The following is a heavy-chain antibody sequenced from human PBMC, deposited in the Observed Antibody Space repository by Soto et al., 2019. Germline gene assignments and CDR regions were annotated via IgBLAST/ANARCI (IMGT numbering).Heavy chain of an antibody. Sequence: SETLSLTCAVYGGSFSGYYWSWIRQPPGKGLEWIGEINHRGSANYNPSLKSRVTMSLDISKSQFSLRLTSVTAADTAVYFCARYNAASGTYYFDYWGRGALVTVSS. V-gene: IGHV4-34*01. D-gene: IGHD6-13*01. CDR1: GGSFSGYY. J-gene: IGHJ4*02. CDR2: INHRGSA. CDR3: ARYNAASGTYYFDY.